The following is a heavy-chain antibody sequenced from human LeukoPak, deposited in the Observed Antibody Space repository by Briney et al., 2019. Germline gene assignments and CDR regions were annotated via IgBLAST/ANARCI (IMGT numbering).Heavy chain of an antibody. Sequence: GGSLRLSCAASKFTFSHYGMHWVRQAPGKGLEWVAVIWHDGSSQYYADSVKGRFTVSRDNSQNTLYLHMNSLRPEDTAVYYCAKDAQRGFDYSNSLEKWGRGALVTVSS. CDR1: KFTFSHYG. CDR3: AKDAQRGFDYSNSLEK. D-gene: IGHD4-11*01. J-gene: IGHJ4*02. CDR2: IWHDGSSQ. V-gene: IGHV3-33*06.